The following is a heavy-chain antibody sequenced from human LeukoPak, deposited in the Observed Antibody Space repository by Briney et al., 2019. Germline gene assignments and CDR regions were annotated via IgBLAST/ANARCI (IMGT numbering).Heavy chain of an antibody. V-gene: IGHV1-18*01. CDR3: ARDEWQQLVLIEY. CDR2: ISGYNGNT. Sequence: ASVKVSCKASGYTFTSYGISWVRQAPGQGLEWMGWISGYNGNTKYAQKFQGRVTMTTDTSTSTAYMELRSLRSDDTAVYYCARDEWQQLVLIEYWGQGTLVTVSS. CDR1: GYTFTSYG. D-gene: IGHD6-13*01. J-gene: IGHJ4*02.